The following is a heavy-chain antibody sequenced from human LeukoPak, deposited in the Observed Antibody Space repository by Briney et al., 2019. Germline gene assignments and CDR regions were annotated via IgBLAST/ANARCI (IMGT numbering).Heavy chain of an antibody. CDR1: GYAFTGYY. Sequence: ASVKVSCKASGYAFTGYYMHWVRQAPGQGLEWMGWINPNSGGTNYAQKFQGRVTMTRDTSISTAYMELSRLKSDDTAIYYCARDQDSSSWRQGSDYWGQGTLVTVSS. CDR3: ARDQDSSSWRQGSDY. V-gene: IGHV1-2*02. J-gene: IGHJ4*02. CDR2: INPNSGGT. D-gene: IGHD6-13*01.